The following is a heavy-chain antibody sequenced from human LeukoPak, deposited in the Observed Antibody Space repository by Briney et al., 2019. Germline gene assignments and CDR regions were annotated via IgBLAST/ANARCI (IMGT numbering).Heavy chain of an antibody. V-gene: IGHV3-21*01. CDR1: GFTFSSYR. CDR3: AKASPLGHIVVVTAIPVYGMDV. Sequence: GGSLRLSCAASGFTFSSYRMSWVRQAPGKGLEWVSSISSTSSYIYYADSVKGRFTISRDNSKNTLYLQMNSLRAEDTAVYYCAKASPLGHIVVVTAIPVYGMDVWGQGTTVTVSS. J-gene: IGHJ6*02. CDR2: ISSTSSYI. D-gene: IGHD2-21*02.